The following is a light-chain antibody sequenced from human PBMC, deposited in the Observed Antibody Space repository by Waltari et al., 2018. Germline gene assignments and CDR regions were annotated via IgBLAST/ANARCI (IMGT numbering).Light chain of an antibody. CDR2: DAS. V-gene: IGKV1-33*01. CDR3: QHYDNLIGT. Sequence: PMTQSPSSLSASVGDKVTITCRATQDIKNHLNWYQQKPGKAPTLLIYDASTLEIGVPSRFSGSGSGTDFAFIISSLQPEDIATYYCQHYDNLIGTFGPGTKVEIK. J-gene: IGKJ3*01. CDR1: QDIKNH.